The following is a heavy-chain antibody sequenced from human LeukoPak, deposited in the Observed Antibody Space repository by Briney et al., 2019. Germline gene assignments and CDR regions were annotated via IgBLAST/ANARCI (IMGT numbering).Heavy chain of an antibody. D-gene: IGHD6-19*01. CDR2: IYYSGST. V-gene: IGHV4-39*07. CDR3: ARGGQWLVSIQL. Sequence: SETLSLTCTVSGGSISSSSYYWGWIRQPPGKGPEWIGSIYYSGSTYYNPSLKSRVTISVDTSKNQFSLKLSSVTAADTAVYYCARGGQWLVSIQLWGQGTLVTVSS. J-gene: IGHJ4*02. CDR1: GGSISSSSYY.